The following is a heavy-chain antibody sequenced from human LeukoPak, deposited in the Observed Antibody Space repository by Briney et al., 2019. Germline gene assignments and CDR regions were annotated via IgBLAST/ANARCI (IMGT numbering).Heavy chain of an antibody. CDR1: GYSFTSYW. D-gene: IGHD2-2*01. J-gene: IGHJ5*02. CDR2: IYPGDSDT. CDR3: ARRLGYCSSTSCYAWFDP. Sequence: GESPKISCKGSGYSFTSYWIAWVRQMPGKGLEWMGIIYPGDSDTRYSPSFQGQVTISADKSISTAYLQWSSLKASDTAMYYCARRLGYCSSTSCYAWFDPWGQGTLVTVSS. V-gene: IGHV5-51*01.